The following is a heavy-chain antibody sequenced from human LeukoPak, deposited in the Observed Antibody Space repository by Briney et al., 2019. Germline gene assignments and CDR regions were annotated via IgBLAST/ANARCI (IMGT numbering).Heavy chain of an antibody. D-gene: IGHD3-10*02. CDR2: IFYSGST. CDR1: TGSSSISSYY. Sequence: PSETLSLTCTFSTGSSSISSYYWGWIRLPPGKGLEWIGSIFYSGSTYYNPSLKSRVTISVDTSKHQFSLKLRSVTAADTAVYYCAAYYSDRNVFDYWGQGTLVTVSS. V-gene: IGHV4-39*01. J-gene: IGHJ4*02. CDR3: AAYYSDRNVFDY.